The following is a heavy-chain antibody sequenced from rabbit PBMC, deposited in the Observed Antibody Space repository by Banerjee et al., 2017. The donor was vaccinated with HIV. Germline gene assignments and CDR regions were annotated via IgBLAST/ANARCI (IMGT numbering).Heavy chain of an antibody. J-gene: IGHJ4*01. D-gene: IGHD7-1*01. V-gene: IGHV1S47*01. CDR2: IDPVFGST. Sequence: QEQLVESGGGLVQPGGSLKLSCKASGFDFSSYGVSWVRQAPGKGLEWIGYIDPVFGSTFYADWVNGRFTISSHNAQNTLYLQLNSLTAADTATYFCARDGYNAPYSGYDGYGFDLWGQGTLVTVS. CDR1: GFDFSSYG. CDR3: ARDGYNAPYSGYDGYGFDL.